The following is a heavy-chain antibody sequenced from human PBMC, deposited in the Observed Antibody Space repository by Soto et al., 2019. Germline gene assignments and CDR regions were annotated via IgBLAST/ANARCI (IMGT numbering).Heavy chain of an antibody. CDR3: ARVRDSSGYYLEYFQH. CDR1: GFTFSSYA. Sequence: ESVGGVVQPGRSLRLSCAASGFTFSSYAMHWVRQAPGKGLEWVAVISYDGSNKYYADSVKGRFTISRDNSKNTLYLQMNSLRAEDTAVYYCARVRDSSGYYLEYFQHWGQGTLVTVSS. V-gene: IGHV3-30-3*01. D-gene: IGHD3-22*01. J-gene: IGHJ1*01. CDR2: ISYDGSNK.